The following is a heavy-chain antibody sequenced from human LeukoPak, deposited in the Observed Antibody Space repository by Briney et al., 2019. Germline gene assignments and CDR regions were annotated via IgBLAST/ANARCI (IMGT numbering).Heavy chain of an antibody. CDR3: ARVTGYMIGDYFDY. J-gene: IGHJ4*02. CDR2: IYYSGST. V-gene: IGHV4-61*01. Sequence: PSETLSLTCTVSGYSISSGYYWSWIRQPPGKGLEWIGYIYYSGSTNYNPSLKSRVTISVDTSKNQFSLRLSSVTAADTAVYYCARVTGYMIGDYFDYWGQGTLVTVSS. D-gene: IGHD3-22*01. CDR1: GYSISSGYY.